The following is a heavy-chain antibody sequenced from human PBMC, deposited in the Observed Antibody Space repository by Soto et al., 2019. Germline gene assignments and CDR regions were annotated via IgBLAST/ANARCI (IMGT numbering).Heavy chain of an antibody. V-gene: IGHV1-46*01. CDR2: INPSGGST. D-gene: IGHD1-26*01. J-gene: IGHJ3*02. CDR1: GYTFTSYY. Sequence: GASVKVSCKASGYTFTSYYMHWVRQAPGQGLEWMGIINPSGGSTSYAQKFQGRVTMTRDTSTSTVYMELSSLRSEDTAVYYCARAVVGPTPLYPFAIWGQGTMVTVSS. CDR3: ARAVVGPTPLYPFAI.